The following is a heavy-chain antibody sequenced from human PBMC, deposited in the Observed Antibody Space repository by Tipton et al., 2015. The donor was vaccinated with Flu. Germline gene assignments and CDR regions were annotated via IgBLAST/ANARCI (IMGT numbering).Heavy chain of an antibody. CDR3: ARGSGSGTDVTFYF. D-gene: IGHD3-10*01. CDR1: GGSISSVTYY. J-gene: IGHJ4*02. Sequence: LRLSCTVSGGSISSVTYYWGWIRQSPGKGLEWIGNIYYSGNTYYNPSLKSRVTMSVDTSKNQMSLRLNSVTAADTAVYYCARGSGSGTDVTFYFWGQGTLVTVSS. V-gene: IGHV4-39*07. CDR2: IYYSGNT.